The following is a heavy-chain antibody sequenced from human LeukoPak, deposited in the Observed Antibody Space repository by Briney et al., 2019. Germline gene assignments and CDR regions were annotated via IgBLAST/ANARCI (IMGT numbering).Heavy chain of an antibody. CDR2: IYYSGST. CDR1: GGSISNYY. J-gene: IGHJ4*02. V-gene: IGHV4-59*08. D-gene: IGHD6-19*01. Sequence: SETLSLTCTVSGGSISNYYWSWIRQPPGKGLEWIGYIYYSGSTNYNPSLKSRVTISVDTSKNQFSLKLSSVTAADTAVYYCARQRGSSGWYYFDYWGQGTLVTVSS. CDR3: ARQRGSSGWYYFDY.